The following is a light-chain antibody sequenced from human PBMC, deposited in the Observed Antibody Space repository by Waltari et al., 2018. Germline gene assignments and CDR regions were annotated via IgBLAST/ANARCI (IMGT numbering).Light chain of an antibody. CDR3: CSYAGSSTWV. CDR1: SSDVGSYTL. V-gene: IGLV2-23*02. Sequence: QSALTQPASVSGSPGQSITISCTGTSSDVGSYTLVSWYQQHPGKAPKLMIYEVSKRPSGVSNRFSGSKSGNTASLTISGLQAEDEADYYGCSYAGSSTWVFGGGTKLTVL. CDR2: EVS. J-gene: IGLJ3*02.